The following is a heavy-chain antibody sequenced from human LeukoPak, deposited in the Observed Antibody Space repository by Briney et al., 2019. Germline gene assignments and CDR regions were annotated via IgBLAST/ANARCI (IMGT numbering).Heavy chain of an antibody. J-gene: IGHJ6*03. D-gene: IGHD5-12*01. CDR1: GGTFSSYA. V-gene: IGHV1-69*13. Sequence: SVKVSCKASGGTFSSYAISWVRQAPGQGLEWMGGIIPIFGTANYAQKFQGRVTITADESTSTAYMELSGPRSEDTAVYYCARYKWLRLGYYYYMDVWGKGTTVTVTS. CDR2: IIPIFGTA. CDR3: ARYKWLRLGYYYYMDV.